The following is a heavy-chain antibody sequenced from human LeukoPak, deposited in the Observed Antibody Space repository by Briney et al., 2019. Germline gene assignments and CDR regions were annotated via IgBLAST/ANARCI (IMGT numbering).Heavy chain of an antibody. Sequence: GGSLRLSCAASGFTFSSYSMNWVRQAPGKGLEWVSSISNIDSYIYHADSVKGRFTISRGNAKNSLYLQMNSLRAEDTAVYYCARDREGYCSGGSCGGYYFDYWGQGALVTVSS. CDR1: GFTFSSYS. D-gene: IGHD2-15*01. CDR3: ARDREGYCSGGSCGGYYFDY. V-gene: IGHV3-21*01. J-gene: IGHJ4*02. CDR2: ISNIDSYI.